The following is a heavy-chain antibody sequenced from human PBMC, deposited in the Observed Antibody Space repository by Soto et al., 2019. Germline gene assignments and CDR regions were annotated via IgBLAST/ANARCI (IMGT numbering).Heavy chain of an antibody. V-gene: IGHV4-39*01. CDR1: SGSISSTIYS. Sequence: SETLSLTCTVSSGSISSTIYSWDWIRQPPGKGLEWIGSIFYSGSTYYNPSLKSRVTISVDTSKNQFSLTLTSVTAADTAVYYGAKQCGGVPCHWFVPRGQETLVTVSS. J-gene: IGHJ5*02. CDR3: AKQCGGVPCHWFVP. CDR2: IFYSGST. D-gene: IGHD2-21*01.